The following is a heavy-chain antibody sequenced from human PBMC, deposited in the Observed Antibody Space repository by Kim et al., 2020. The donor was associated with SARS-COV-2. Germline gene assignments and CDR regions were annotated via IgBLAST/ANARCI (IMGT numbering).Heavy chain of an antibody. J-gene: IGHJ6*02. D-gene: IGHD4-4*01. CDR1: GFTFSGSA. V-gene: IGHV3-73*01. Sequence: GGSLRLSCAASGFTFSGSAMHWVRQASGKGLEWVGRIRSKANSYATAYAASVKGRFTISRDDSKNTAYLQMNSLKTEDTAVYYCTRQEGDDYSNLLSPDDYYYYGMDVWGQGTTVTVSS. CDR3: TRQEGDDYSNLLSPDDYYYYGMDV. CDR2: IRSKANSYAT.